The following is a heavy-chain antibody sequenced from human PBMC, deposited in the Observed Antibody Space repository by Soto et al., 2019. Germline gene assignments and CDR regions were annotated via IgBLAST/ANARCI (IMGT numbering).Heavy chain of an antibody. D-gene: IGHD2-8*01. V-gene: IGHV4-31*03. CDR3: AMSEYCTNGVCYKVFDY. J-gene: IGHJ4*02. CDR1: GGSISSGGYY. Sequence: SETLSLTCTVSGGSISSGGYYWSWIRQHPGKGLEWIGYIYYSGSTYYNPSLKSRVTISVDTSKNQFSLKLSSVTAADTAVYYCAMSEYCTNGVCYKVFDYWGQGTLVTVSS. CDR2: IYYSGST.